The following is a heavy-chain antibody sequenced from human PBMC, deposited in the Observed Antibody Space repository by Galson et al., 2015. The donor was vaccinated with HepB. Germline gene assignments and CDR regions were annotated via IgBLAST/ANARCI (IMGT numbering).Heavy chain of an antibody. CDR2: MNPNSGDT. CDR3: ASSSIAAAGTVVRFQH. V-gene: IGHV1-8*01. CDR1: GYTFTSYD. Sequence: SVKVSCKASGYTFTSYDINWVRQATGQGLEWMGWMNPNSGDTGYAQKFQGRVTMTRNTSISTAYMELSSLRSEDTAVYYCASSSIAAAGTVVRFQHWGQGTLVTVSS. D-gene: IGHD6-13*01. J-gene: IGHJ1*01.